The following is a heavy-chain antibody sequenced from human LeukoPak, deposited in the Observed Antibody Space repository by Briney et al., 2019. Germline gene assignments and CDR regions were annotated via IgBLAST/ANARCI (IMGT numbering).Heavy chain of an antibody. Sequence: ASVKVSCKASGYTFTSYGISWVRQAPGQGLEWMGWISAKKGNTDYAQKLQGRVAMTTDTSTSTAYMELRSLRSDDTAVYYCAREIRNGYNFDYWGQGTLVTVSS. CDR1: GYTFTSYG. V-gene: IGHV1-18*01. D-gene: IGHD5-24*01. CDR2: ISAKKGNT. J-gene: IGHJ4*02. CDR3: AREIRNGYNFDY.